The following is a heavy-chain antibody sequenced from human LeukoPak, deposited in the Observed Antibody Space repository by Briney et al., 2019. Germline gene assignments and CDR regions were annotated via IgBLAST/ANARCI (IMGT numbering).Heavy chain of an antibody. CDR1: GFTFSSYG. D-gene: IGHD3-10*01. V-gene: IGHV3-30*02. Sequence: GGSLRLSCAASGFTFSSYGMHWIRQAPGKGLEWVAFIRYDGSYKYYADSVKGRFTISRDNSKNTLYLQMNSLRAEDAAVYYCAKDYYALLWFGEFNRKYYFDYWGQGTLVTVSS. CDR3: AKDYYALLWFGEFNRKYYFDY. CDR2: IRYDGSYK. J-gene: IGHJ4*02.